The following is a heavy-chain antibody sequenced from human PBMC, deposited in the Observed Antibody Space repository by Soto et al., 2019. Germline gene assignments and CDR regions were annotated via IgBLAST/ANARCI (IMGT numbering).Heavy chain of an antibody. J-gene: IGHJ4*02. CDR1: GYTFTNFD. CDR2: MDPNTGNT. Sequence: QVQLMQSGAEVKKPGASVKVSCKASGYTFTNFDVNWVRQAPGQGLEWMGRMDPNTGNTGCAQKFQGRVTMTGNASITTAYMELSSLRSEDTAVYYCGRGSYTGRWNSHLINYWGQGTLVTVSS. V-gene: IGHV1-8*01. CDR3: GRGSYTGRWNSHLINY. D-gene: IGHD3-16*02.